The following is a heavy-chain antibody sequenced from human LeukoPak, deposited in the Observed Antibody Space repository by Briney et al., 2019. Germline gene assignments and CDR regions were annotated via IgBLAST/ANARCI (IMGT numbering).Heavy chain of an antibody. Sequence: SETLSLTCAVSGYSISSGYYWGWIRQPPGKGLEWIGSIYHSGSTYYNPSLKSRVTIPVDTSKNQFSLKLSSVTAADTAVYYCARGDLAVAGTPTYFDYWGQGTLVTVSS. J-gene: IGHJ4*02. D-gene: IGHD6-19*01. CDR3: ARGDLAVAGTPTYFDY. CDR2: IYHSGST. V-gene: IGHV4-38-2*01. CDR1: GYSISSGYY.